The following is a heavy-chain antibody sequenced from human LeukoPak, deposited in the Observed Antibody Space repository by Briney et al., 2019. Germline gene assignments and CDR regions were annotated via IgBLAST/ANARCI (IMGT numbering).Heavy chain of an antibody. CDR2: VSSSGSTI. Sequence: PGGSLRLSCAASGFTFSSYEMSWVRQAPGKGLEWVSYVSSSGSTIYYADSVKGRFTISRDNAKNSLYLQMNSLRAEDTAVYYCAELGITMIGGVWGKGTTVTISS. J-gene: IGHJ6*04. CDR3: AELGITMIGGV. CDR1: GFTFSSYE. V-gene: IGHV3-48*03. D-gene: IGHD3-10*02.